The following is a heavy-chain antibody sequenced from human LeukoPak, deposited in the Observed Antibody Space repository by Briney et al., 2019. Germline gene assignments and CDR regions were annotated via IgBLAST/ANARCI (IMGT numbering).Heavy chain of an antibody. CDR2: IYHSGST. D-gene: IGHD2-15*01. V-gene: IGHV4-4*02. Sequence: SGTLSLTCAVSGGSIGSSNWWSWVRQPPGKGLEWIGEIYHSGSTNNNPSLKSRVTISVDKSKNQFSLKLSSVTAADTAVYYCARAGDRLLRRIFDYWGQGTLVTVSS. J-gene: IGHJ4*02. CDR3: ARAGDRLLRRIFDY. CDR1: GGSIGSSNW.